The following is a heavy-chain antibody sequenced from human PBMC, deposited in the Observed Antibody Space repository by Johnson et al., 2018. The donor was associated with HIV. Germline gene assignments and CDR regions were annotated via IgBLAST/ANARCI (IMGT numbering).Heavy chain of an antibody. J-gene: IGHJ3*02. Sequence: VQLVESGGGLVQPGRSLRLSCAASGFTFDDYAMHWVRQAPGKGLEWVSGISWNSGSIGYADSVKGRFTISRDNAKNSLYLQMNSLRAEDTALYYCARAGIVFDIWGQGTTVTVSP. CDR1: GFTFDDYA. CDR3: ARAGIVFDI. V-gene: IGHV3-9*01. D-gene: IGHD2-15*01. CDR2: ISWNSGSI.